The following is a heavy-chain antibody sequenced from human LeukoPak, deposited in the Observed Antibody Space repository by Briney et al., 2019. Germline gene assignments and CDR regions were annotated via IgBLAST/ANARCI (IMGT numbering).Heavy chain of an antibody. D-gene: IGHD3-3*01. CDR1: GYTFTSYY. CDR2: INPSGGST. Sequence: ASVKVSCKASGYTFTSYYMHWVRQAPGQGLEWMGIINPSGGSTSYAQKFQGRVTMTRDTSTSTVYMELSSLRSEDTAVYYCAREYQRFLGMNWFDPWGQGTLVTVSS. V-gene: IGHV1-46*01. CDR3: AREYQRFLGMNWFDP. J-gene: IGHJ5*02.